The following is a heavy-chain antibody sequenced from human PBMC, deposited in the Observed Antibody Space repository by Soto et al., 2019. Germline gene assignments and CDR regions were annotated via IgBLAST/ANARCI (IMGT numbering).Heavy chain of an antibody. Sequence: EVQLLESGGGLVQPGGSLRLSCAASGFSFSSYAMSWVRQAPGKGLEWVSGISGSGTSTYYADSVKGRFTISRDNFKNRLFLQMKSLRAEDTAVYYCVNWGGVSYLGSYAMDVWGQGTTVSVSS. D-gene: IGHD1-26*01. J-gene: IGHJ6*01. CDR3: VNWGGVSYLGSYAMDV. CDR1: GFSFSSYA. V-gene: IGHV3-23*01. CDR2: ISGSGTST.